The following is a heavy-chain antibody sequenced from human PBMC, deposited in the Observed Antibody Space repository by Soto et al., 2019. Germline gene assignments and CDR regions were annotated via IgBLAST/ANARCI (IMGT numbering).Heavy chain of an antibody. CDR3: ARPRGAYCGGDCYRYAFDI. V-gene: IGHV3-21*01. Sequence: GGSLRLSCAASGFTFSSYSMNWVRQAPGKGLEWVSSISSSSSYIYYADSVKGRFTISRDNAKNSLYLQMNSLRAEDTAVYYCARPRGAYCGGDCYRYAFDIWGQGTMVTVS. J-gene: IGHJ3*02. CDR2: ISSSSSYI. D-gene: IGHD2-21*02. CDR1: GFTFSSYS.